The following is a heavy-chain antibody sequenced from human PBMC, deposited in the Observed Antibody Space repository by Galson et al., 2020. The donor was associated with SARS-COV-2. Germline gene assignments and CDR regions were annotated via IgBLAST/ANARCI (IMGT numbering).Heavy chain of an antibody. CDR3: ARESYNSGWFDY. D-gene: IGHD6-19*01. V-gene: IGHV3-7*03. J-gene: IGHJ4*02. CDR2: IKQDGSDK. Sequence: ASGFSFSSYWMTWVRQAPGKGLEWVANIKQDGSDKYYVDSVKGRFTISRDNAKNSLYLHMNSLRAEDTAVYYCARESYNSGWFDYWGQGTLVTVSS. CDR1: GFSFSSYW.